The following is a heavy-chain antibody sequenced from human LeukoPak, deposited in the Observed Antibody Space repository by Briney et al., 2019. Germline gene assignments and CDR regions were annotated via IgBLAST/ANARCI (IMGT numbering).Heavy chain of an antibody. J-gene: IGHJ6*03. CDR2: IRYDGSNK. CDR1: GFTFSSYG. Sequence: GGSLRLSCAASGFTFSSYGMHWVRQAPGKGLEWVAFIRYDGSNKYYADSVKGRFTISRDNSKNTLYLQMNSLRAEDTAVYYCAKDLGYKSYYYMDVWGKGTTVTVSS. D-gene: IGHD1-14*01. V-gene: IGHV3-30*02. CDR3: AKDLGYKSYYYMDV.